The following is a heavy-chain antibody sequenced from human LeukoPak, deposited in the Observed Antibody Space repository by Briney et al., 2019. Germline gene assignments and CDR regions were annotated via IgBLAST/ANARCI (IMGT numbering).Heavy chain of an antibody. D-gene: IGHD6-19*01. Sequence: GASVKVSCKVSGYTLTELSMHWVRQAPGKGLEWMGGFDPEDGETIYAQKFQGRVTMAEDTSTDTAYMELSSLRSEDTAVYYCAPGVGYSSGWYPRWFDPWGQGTTVTVSS. J-gene: IGHJ5*01. CDR1: GYTLTELS. V-gene: IGHV1-24*01. CDR3: APGVGYSSGWYPRWFDP. CDR2: FDPEDGET.